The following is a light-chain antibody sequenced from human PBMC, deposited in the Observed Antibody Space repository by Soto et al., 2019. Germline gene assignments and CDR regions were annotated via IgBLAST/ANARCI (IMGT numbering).Light chain of an antibody. CDR2: DVS. V-gene: IGLV2-14*01. CDR3: SSDISSGNYV. CDR1: SSDVGDYNY. Sequence: QSALTQPASVSGSPGQSITISCTGTSSDVGDYNYVSWYQQHPDKAPKVIIYDVSNRPSGVSNRFSGSKSGNTASLTISGLQAEDEADYYCSSDISSGNYVFGTGTKVTVL. J-gene: IGLJ1*01.